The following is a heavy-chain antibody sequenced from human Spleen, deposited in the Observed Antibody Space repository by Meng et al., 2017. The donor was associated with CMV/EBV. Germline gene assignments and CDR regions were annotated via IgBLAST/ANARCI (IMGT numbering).Heavy chain of an antibody. D-gene: IGHD6-19*01. Sequence: GSLRLSCAVYGGSFSGYYLGWIRQSPGKGLEWIGEINNSGSTNYIPSLRSRVTISVDTSKNQFSLKLSSVTAADTAVYYCARVGGVAGHFDYWGQGTLVTVSS. CDR3: ARVGGVAGHFDY. V-gene: IGHV4-34*01. CDR1: GGSFSGYY. CDR2: INNSGST. J-gene: IGHJ4*01.